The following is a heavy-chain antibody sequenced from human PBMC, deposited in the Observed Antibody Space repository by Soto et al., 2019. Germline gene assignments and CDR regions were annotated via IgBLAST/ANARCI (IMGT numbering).Heavy chain of an antibody. J-gene: IGHJ6*02. CDR3: ARGQSLGYYDILTGYYRKPYYYYGMDV. Sequence: SETLSLTCAVSGYSISSSSWWGWIRQPPGKGPEWIGYIYYSGSTYYNPSLKSRVTMSVDTSKNQFSLKLSSVTAADTAVYYCARGQSLGYYDILTGYYRKPYYYYGMDVWGQGTTVTVSS. CDR2: IYYSGST. V-gene: IGHV4-28*03. CDR1: GYSISSSSW. D-gene: IGHD3-9*01.